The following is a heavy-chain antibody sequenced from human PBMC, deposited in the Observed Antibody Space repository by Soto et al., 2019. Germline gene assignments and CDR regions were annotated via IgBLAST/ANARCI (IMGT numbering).Heavy chain of an antibody. CDR3: AGVRRRAACRYGVVDFDY. D-gene: IGHD2-15*01. Sequence: ASVKVSCKASGYTFTSYGISWVRQAPGQGLEWMGWISAYNGNTNYAQKLQGRVTMTTDTSTSTAYMELRSLRSDDTAVYYCAGVRRRAACRYGVVDFDYWGQGTLVTVSS. CDR2: ISAYNGNT. CDR1: GYTFTSYG. V-gene: IGHV1-18*01. J-gene: IGHJ4*02.